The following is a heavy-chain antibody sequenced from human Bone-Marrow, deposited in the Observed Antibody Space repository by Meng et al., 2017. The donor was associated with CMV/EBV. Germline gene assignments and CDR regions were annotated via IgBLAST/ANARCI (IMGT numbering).Heavy chain of an antibody. V-gene: IGHV1-3*02. J-gene: IGHJ5*02. D-gene: IGHD1-1*01. CDR3: ARDHPGNDNYEPPPNWFDP. CDR1: GYTFTSYA. Sequence: ASVKVSCKASGYTFTSYAMHWVRQAPGQRLEWMGWSNAGNGNTKYSQEFQGRVTITRDTSASTAHMELSSLRSEDMAVYYCARDHPGNDNYEPPPNWFDPWGPGTLVPVSS. CDR2: SNAGNGNT.